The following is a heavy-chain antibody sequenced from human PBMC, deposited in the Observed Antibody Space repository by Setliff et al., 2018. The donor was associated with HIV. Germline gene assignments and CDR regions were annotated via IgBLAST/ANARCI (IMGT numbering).Heavy chain of an antibody. CDR3: ARDRRAYTLHYYSCYMDV. D-gene: IGHD1-20*01. Sequence: ASVKVSCKASGYIFTVYHMHWVRQAPGQGLEWMGWISPNSGDTKYAQKLQGRVTMTTDTSTSTAYMELRSLRSDDTAVYYCARDRRAYTLHYYSCYMDVWGKGTTVTVSS. CDR1: GYIFTVYH. V-gene: IGHV1-18*04. CDR2: ISPNSGDT. J-gene: IGHJ6*03.